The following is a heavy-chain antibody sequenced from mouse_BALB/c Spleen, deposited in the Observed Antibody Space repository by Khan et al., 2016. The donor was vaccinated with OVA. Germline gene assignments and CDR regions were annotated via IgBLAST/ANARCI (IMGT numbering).Heavy chain of an antibody. V-gene: IGHV3-2*02. J-gene: IGHJ3*01. Sequence: VQLQQSGPGLVKPSQSLSLTCTVTGYSITSDYARNWIRQFPGNKLEWMGYISYSGRTSYNPSLKSRISVTRDTSKNQFFLQLNSVTTEDTATYCCAMGRTYWGQGTLVTVSA. CDR1: GYSITSDYA. CDR2: ISYSGRT. CDR3: AMGRTY. D-gene: IGHD4-1*01.